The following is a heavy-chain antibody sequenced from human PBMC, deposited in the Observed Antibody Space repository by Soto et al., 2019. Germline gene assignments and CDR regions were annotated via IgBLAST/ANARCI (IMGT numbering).Heavy chain of an antibody. CDR2: MNPNSGNT. J-gene: IGHJ6*03. CDR3: ARETVTSPHMDV. Sequence: GASVKVSCKASGYTFTSYDINWVRQATGQGIEWMGWMNPNSGNTGYAQKFQGRVTMTRNTSISTAYMELSSLRSEDTAVYYCARETVTSPHMDVWGKGTTVTVSS. D-gene: IGHD4-4*01. V-gene: IGHV1-8*01. CDR1: GYTFTSYD.